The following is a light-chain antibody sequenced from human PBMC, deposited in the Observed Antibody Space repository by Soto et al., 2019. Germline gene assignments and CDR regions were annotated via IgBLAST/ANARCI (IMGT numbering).Light chain of an antibody. CDR2: GAS. CDR1: QSVNSN. Sequence: EIVMTQSPATLSVSPGERATLSCRASQSVNSNLAWYQQKPGQAPRLLVYGASTRATGIPARFSVSGSGTEFTLTISSLQSADFAVYYCQQYNNWPSITFGQGTRLEIK. CDR3: QQYNNWPSIT. J-gene: IGKJ5*01. V-gene: IGKV3-15*01.